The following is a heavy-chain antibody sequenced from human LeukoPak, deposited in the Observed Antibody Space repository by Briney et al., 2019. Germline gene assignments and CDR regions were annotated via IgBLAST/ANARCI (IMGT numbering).Heavy chain of an antibody. CDR3: ARGEHRSWYLLYDS. Sequence: GASVKVSCKASGYTFTSYGISWVRQAPGQGLEWMGWISTYNGNTNYAQKFQDRVTMTRDTSISTVYMELGRLRSDDTAVYYCARGEHRSWYLLYDSWGQGTLVTVSS. V-gene: IGHV1-18*01. D-gene: IGHD6-13*01. CDR1: GYTFTSYG. J-gene: IGHJ4*02. CDR2: ISTYNGNT.